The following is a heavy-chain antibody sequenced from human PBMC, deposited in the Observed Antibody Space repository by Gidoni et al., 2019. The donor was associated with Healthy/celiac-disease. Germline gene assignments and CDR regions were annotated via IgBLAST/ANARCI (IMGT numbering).Heavy chain of an antibody. CDR3: TTGHPPKIVGATTWNYFDY. CDR2: ITLKTDGGTT. V-gene: IGHV3-15*01. Sequence: EVQLVESGGGLVKPGGSRRLAGAGAGVTCRNAGMSGVRQAPGKGRVWVGRITLKTDGGTTVSPAPVTVRFTFSRDDSTNTLYLQMNSLQTEDTAVYYCTTGHPPKIVGATTWNYFDYCGQGTLVTVSS. CDR1: GVTCRNAG. J-gene: IGHJ4*02. D-gene: IGHD1-26*01.